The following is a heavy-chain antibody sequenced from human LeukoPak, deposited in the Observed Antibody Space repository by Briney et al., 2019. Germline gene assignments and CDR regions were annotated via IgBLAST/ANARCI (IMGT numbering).Heavy chain of an antibody. CDR3: ARDLVDIWTAPVYLDY. Sequence: ASVKVSCKSSGYTFINYGISWVRQAPGQGLEWMGWISAYNGNTDYAQKFQGRVIMTKDTITNTVYMELTSLGSDDTAVYYCARDLVDIWTAPVYLDYWGQGTPVTVSS. J-gene: IGHJ4*02. V-gene: IGHV1-18*01. CDR2: ISAYNGNT. D-gene: IGHD3-9*01. CDR1: GYTFINYG.